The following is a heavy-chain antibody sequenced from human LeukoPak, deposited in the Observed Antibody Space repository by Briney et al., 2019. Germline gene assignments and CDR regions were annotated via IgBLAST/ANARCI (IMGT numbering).Heavy chain of an antibody. J-gene: IGHJ4*02. V-gene: IGHV3-23*01. CDR1: GSTFSSYA. D-gene: IGHD2-2*01. Sequence: GGSLRLSCAASGSTFSSYAMSWVRQAPGKGLEWVSAISGSGGSTYYADSVKGRFTISRDNSKNTLYLQMNSLRAEDTAVYYCARASRSIVVVPAAKRGSDTFDYWGQGTLVTVSS. CDR2: ISGSGGST. CDR3: ARASRSIVVVPAAKRGSDTFDY.